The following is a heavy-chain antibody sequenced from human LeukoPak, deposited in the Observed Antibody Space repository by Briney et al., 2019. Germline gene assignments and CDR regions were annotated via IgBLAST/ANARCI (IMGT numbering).Heavy chain of an antibody. CDR1: GFTSTTYV. Sequence: PGGSLRLSCAASGFTSTTYVISWVRQPPAKGLEWVSGISGSGERTYYADSVKGRFTISRDNSKNTLYLQMNSLRAEDTAVYYCAKGRGSSDYVFDYWGQGILVTVSS. CDR2: ISGSGERT. V-gene: IGHV3-23*01. CDR3: AKGRGSSDYVFDY. D-gene: IGHD5-12*01. J-gene: IGHJ4*02.